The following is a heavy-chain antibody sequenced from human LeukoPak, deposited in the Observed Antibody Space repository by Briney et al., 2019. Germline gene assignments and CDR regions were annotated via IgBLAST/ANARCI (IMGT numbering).Heavy chain of an antibody. Sequence: GGSLRLSCAASGFNFITAAMTWVRQAPGKGLEWVSLIGSSGGSTYYADSVKGRFTISRDNSNHTLSLQMNSLRAEDTAVYYCAGTNYYGSGSAEYFQHWGQGTLVTVSS. CDR3: AGTNYYGSGSAEYFQH. CDR2: IGSSGGST. V-gene: IGHV3-23*01. D-gene: IGHD3-10*01. J-gene: IGHJ1*01. CDR1: GFNFITAA.